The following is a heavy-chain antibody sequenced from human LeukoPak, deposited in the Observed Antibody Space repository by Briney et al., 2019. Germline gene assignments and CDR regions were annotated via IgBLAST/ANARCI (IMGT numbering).Heavy chain of an antibody. CDR2: IKQDGSEK. CDR1: GFTFSNYW. D-gene: IGHD2-15*01. Sequence: PGGSLRLSCAASGFTFSNYWMSWVRQAPGKGLEWVANIKQDGSEKYYVDSVKGRFTISRDNAKNTLYLQMNSLRAEDTAVYYCAKGIYGYSHTVDYWGQGTLVTVSS. V-gene: IGHV3-7*03. J-gene: IGHJ4*02. CDR3: AKGIYGYSHTVDY.